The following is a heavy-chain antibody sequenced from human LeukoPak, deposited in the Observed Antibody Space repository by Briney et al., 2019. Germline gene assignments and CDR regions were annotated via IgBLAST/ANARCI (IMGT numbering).Heavy chain of an antibody. D-gene: IGHD3-10*01. J-gene: IGHJ6*02. V-gene: IGHV3-64D*06. Sequence: PGGSLRLSCSASGFIFSPYAMHWVRQAPGKGLEYVSSISSEGKTTYYADSVKGRFTISRDNSKNTLYLQMSSLRPEDTAVYYCARDSGNFHYDMDVWGQGTTVIVSS. CDR1: GFIFSPYA. CDR2: ISSEGKTT. CDR3: ARDSGNFHYDMDV.